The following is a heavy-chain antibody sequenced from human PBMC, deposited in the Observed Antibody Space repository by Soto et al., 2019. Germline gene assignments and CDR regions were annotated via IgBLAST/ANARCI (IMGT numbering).Heavy chain of an antibody. V-gene: IGHV4-39*01. CDR3: ARQGAGGRAFDI. CDR2: IYYSGST. CDR1: GGSISSSSYY. Sequence: QLQLQESGPGLVKPSETLSLTCNVSGGSISSSSYYWGWIRQPPGKGLEWTGTIYYSGSTYYNPSLKSRVTISVDTSKNQFSLEVNSVTATDTAVYYCARQGAGGRAFDIWGQGTMVTVSS. D-gene: IGHD3-10*01. J-gene: IGHJ3*02.